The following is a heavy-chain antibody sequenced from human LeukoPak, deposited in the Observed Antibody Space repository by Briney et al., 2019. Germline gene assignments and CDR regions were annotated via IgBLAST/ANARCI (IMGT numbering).Heavy chain of an antibody. Sequence: GGSLRLSCAASGFTFSSYWMSWVRQAPGKGLEWVANIKQDGSEKYYVDSVKGRFTISRDNAKNSLYLQMNSLRAEDTAVYYCAREGHFLEWSLFDPWGQGTLVTLSS. J-gene: IGHJ5*02. V-gene: IGHV3-7*01. CDR1: GFTFSSYW. CDR3: AREGHFLEWSLFDP. CDR2: IKQDGSEK. D-gene: IGHD3-3*01.